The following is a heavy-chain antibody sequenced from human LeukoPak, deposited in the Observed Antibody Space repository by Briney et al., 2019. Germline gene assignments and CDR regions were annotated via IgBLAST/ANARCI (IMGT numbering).Heavy chain of an antibody. CDR3: AKDLSLRDFWSGYFDY. D-gene: IGHD3-3*01. Sequence: GGSLRLSCAASGFTFSRHWMSWVRQAPGKGLEWVAAISASGSATYYADSVRGRFTISRDKSKSTTYLQMNSLRAEDTAVFYCAKDLSLRDFWSGYFDYWGQGIPVTVSS. J-gene: IGHJ4*02. V-gene: IGHV3-23*01. CDR1: GFTFSRHW. CDR2: ISASGSAT.